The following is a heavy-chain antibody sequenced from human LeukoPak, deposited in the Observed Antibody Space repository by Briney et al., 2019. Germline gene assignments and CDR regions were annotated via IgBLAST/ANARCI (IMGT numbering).Heavy chain of an antibody. Sequence: SETLSLTCTVSGGSISSYYWSWIRQPPGKGLEWTGYIYYSGSTNYNPSLKSRVTISVDTSKNQFSLKLSSVTAADTAVYYCARSPPTTVTTSRYWYFDLWGRGTLVTVSS. D-gene: IGHD4-17*01. CDR3: ARSPPTTVTTSRYWYFDL. V-gene: IGHV4-59*01. CDR1: GGSISSYY. CDR2: IYYSGST. J-gene: IGHJ2*01.